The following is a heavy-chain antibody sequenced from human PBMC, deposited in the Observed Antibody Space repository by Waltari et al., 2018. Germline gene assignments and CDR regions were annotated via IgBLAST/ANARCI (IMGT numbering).Heavy chain of an antibody. D-gene: IGHD6-19*01. CDR2: INHNGST. CDR1: GGSFSGYY. J-gene: IGHJ4*02. CDR3: ARGTDPDGQWLPFDY. Sequence: QVQLQQWGAGLLKPSETLSLTCAVYGGSFSGYYWSWIRQPPGKGLEWIGEINHNGSTNYKPSLKSRVTISVDTSKNQFSLKLSSVTAADTAVYYCARGTDPDGQWLPFDYWGQGTLVTVSS. V-gene: IGHV4-34*01.